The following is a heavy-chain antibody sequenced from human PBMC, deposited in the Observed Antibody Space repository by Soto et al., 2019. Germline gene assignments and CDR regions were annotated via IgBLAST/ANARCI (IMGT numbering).Heavy chain of an antibody. V-gene: IGHV1-46*01. CDR1: GYSVTSYY. J-gene: IGHJ6*02. CDR3: ARAGIAYCSSTTCYLYYYVMDV. D-gene: IGHD2-2*01. Sequence: ASVKVSCKASGYSVTSYYMHWVRQAPGQGLEWMGIINPNSGSTTYAQKFQGRVTMTRDTSTSTVYMELTSLTSGDTAVYYCARAGIAYCSSTTCYLYYYVMDVWGQGTTVTVSS. CDR2: INPNSGST.